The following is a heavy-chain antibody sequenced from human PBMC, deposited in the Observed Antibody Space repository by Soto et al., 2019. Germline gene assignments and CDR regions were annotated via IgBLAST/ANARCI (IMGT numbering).Heavy chain of an antibody. D-gene: IGHD6-19*01. Sequence: PGESLKISCKGSGYSFTSYWIGWVRQMPGKGLEWMGIIYPGDSDTRYSPSFQGQVTISADKSISTAYLQWSSLQASDTAMYYCARQAISSGWYPYYFDYWGQGTLVTVSS. CDR1: GYSFTSYW. CDR3: ARQAISSGWYPYYFDY. J-gene: IGHJ4*02. V-gene: IGHV5-51*01. CDR2: IYPGDSDT.